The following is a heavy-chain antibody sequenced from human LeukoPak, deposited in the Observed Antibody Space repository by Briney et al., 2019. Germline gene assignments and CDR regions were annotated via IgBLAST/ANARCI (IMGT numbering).Heavy chain of an antibody. Sequence: PGGSLRLSCAASGFTFSSYSMNWVRQAPGKGLEWVSSITFSSSYIYYADSVKGRFTISRDNAKNSLYLQMDRLRDEDTAVYFCARFQSGSYYSDYWGQGTLVTVSS. V-gene: IGHV3-21*01. CDR2: ITFSSSYI. CDR1: GFTFSSYS. D-gene: IGHD1-26*01. CDR3: ARFQSGSYYSDY. J-gene: IGHJ4*02.